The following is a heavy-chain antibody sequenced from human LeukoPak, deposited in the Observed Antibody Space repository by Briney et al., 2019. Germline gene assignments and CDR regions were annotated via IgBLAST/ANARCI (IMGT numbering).Heavy chain of an antibody. V-gene: IGHV3-49*04. D-gene: IGHD3-22*01. Sequence: GGSLRLSCKASGFTFGDYTMNWVRQAPGKGLEWVGFIRSKAYGGTTEYAASVKGRFTISRDDSKTIAYLQMNSLKTEDTALYYCTRDRSGYYYNWFDPWGQGTLVTVSS. CDR2: IRSKAYGGTT. CDR1: GFTFGDYT. CDR3: TRDRSGYYYNWFDP. J-gene: IGHJ5*02.